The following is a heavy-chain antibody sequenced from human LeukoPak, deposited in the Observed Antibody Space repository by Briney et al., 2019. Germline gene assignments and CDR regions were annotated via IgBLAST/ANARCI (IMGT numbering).Heavy chain of an antibody. Sequence: GGSLRLSCAASGFTFSSYAMTWVRQAPGKGLEWVSAISSNGGSTYYADSVKGRFTISRDNSKNTLYLQMNSLRAEDTAVYYCARGANYYDSSGYYYSFYYFDYWGQGTLVTVSS. D-gene: IGHD3-22*01. CDR3: ARGANYYDSSGYYYSFYYFDY. V-gene: IGHV3-23*01. CDR2: ISSNGGST. J-gene: IGHJ4*02. CDR1: GFTFSSYA.